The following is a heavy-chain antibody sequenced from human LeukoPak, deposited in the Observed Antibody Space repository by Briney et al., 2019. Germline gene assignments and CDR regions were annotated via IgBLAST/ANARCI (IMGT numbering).Heavy chain of an antibody. V-gene: IGHV4-59*01. Sequence: SETLSLTCTVSGGSMNNYYWSWIRQSPGKGLEWVGYIYHTGSATYKPSLKSRVTLSLDTSKNQFSLRLNSVTAADTAVYYCARGRGDSKGTSFDFLGQGTLVTVSS. CDR2: IYHTGSA. CDR1: GGSMNNYY. D-gene: IGHD3-22*01. CDR3: ARGRGDSKGTSFDF. J-gene: IGHJ4*02.